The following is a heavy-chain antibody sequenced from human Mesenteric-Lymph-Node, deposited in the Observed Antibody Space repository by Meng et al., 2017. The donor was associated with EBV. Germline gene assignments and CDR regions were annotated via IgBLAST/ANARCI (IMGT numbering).Heavy chain of an antibody. CDR1: GGSFSDDY. Sequence: FPQWGAVLLKPSETPSLTCDASGGSFSDDYWSWIRQPPGRGLEWIGEINHSGSTGYNPSLKSRVTISVDKSKNQFSLKVNSLTAADTAVYYCARITFGGAIGDWGQGTLVTVSS. V-gene: IGHV4-34*01. D-gene: IGHD3-16*02. CDR3: ARITFGGAIGD. J-gene: IGHJ4*02. CDR2: INHSGST.